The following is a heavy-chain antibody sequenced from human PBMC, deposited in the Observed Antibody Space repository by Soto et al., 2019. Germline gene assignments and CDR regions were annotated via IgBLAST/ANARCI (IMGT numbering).Heavy chain of an antibody. J-gene: IGHJ6*02. CDR3: ARTEYRNKFVIYYYGMDV. Sequence: LSLTCTVSGGSISSYYWSWIRQPPGKGLEWIGYIYYSGSTNYNPSLKRRVSMSVDTSKNEFSLRLTSMAAADTAVYYCARTEYRNKFVIYYYGMDVCGQGTTVTVSS. V-gene: IGHV4-59*01. CDR2: IYYSGST. D-gene: IGHD3-16*02. CDR1: GGSISSYY.